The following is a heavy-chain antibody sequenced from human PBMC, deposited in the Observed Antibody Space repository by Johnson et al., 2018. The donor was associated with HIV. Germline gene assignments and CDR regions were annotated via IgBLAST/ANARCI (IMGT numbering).Heavy chain of an antibody. V-gene: IGHV3-64*01. Sequence: VQLVESGGGLVQPGGSLRLSCAASGFTFSSYAMHWVRQAPGKGLEYVSAISSSGGSTYYANSVKGRFTISRDDSKNTLYLQMNSLKTEDTAVYYCTTGSSTLTTWGSSGAFDIWGQGTMVTVSS. D-gene: IGHD4-17*01. CDR3: TTGSSTLTTWGSSGAFDI. J-gene: IGHJ3*02. CDR2: ISSSGGST. CDR1: GFTFSSYA.